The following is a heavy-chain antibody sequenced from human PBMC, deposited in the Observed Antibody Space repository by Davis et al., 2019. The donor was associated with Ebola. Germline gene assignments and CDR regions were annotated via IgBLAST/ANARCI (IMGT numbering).Heavy chain of an antibody. CDR1: GFTFSRYG. CDR2: IRYDGSNK. CDR3: AKDSIVGVLKDNMDV. J-gene: IGHJ6*03. V-gene: IGHV3-30*02. D-gene: IGHD2-15*01. Sequence: GESLKISCAASGFTFSRYGMHWVRQAPGKGLEWVAFIRYDGSNKYYADSVKGRFTISRDNSKSTQYLQMNSQRAEDTAVYYCAKDSIVGVLKDNMDVWGKGTTVTVSS.